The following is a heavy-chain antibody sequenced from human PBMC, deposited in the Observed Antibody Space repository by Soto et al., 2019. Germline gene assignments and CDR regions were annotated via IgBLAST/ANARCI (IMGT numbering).Heavy chain of an antibody. D-gene: IGHD2-2*01. CDR1: GGTFSSYA. Sequence: SVKVSCKASGGTFSSYAISWVRQAPGQGLEWMGGIIPIFGTANYAQKFQGRVTITADESTSTAYMELSSLRSEDTAVYYCASNVAVSAAYYYYYGMDVWGQGTTVTVSS. J-gene: IGHJ6*02. V-gene: IGHV1-69*13. CDR3: ASNVAVSAAYYYYYGMDV. CDR2: IIPIFGTA.